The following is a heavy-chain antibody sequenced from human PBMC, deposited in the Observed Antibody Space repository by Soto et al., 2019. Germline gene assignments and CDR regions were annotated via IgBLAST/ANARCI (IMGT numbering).Heavy chain of an antibody. CDR1: GFTFSSYA. D-gene: IGHD3-10*01. CDR3: AMVATLLTMVRGVYVDH. CDR2: MSGNGGGT. Sequence: ESGGGLVQPGGSLRLSCAASGFTFSSYAMTWVRQAPGKGPEWVSAMSGNGGGTYYADSGKCRFTIARDYSTNTVYLQMNSLRAEDTAGYYGAMVATLLTMVRGVYVDHWGQGTLVTVSA. J-gene: IGHJ4*02. V-gene: IGHV3-23*01.